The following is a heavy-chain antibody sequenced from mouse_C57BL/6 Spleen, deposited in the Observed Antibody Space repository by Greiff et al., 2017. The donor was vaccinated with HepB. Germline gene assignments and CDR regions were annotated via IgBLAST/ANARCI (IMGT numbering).Heavy chain of an antibody. J-gene: IGHJ3*01. CDR2: INPSTGGT. CDR3: AREVPFAY. V-gene: IGHV1-42*01. CDR1: GYSFTGYY. Sequence: VQLQQSGPELVKPGASVKISCKASGYSFTGYYMNWVKQSPEKSLEWIGEINPSTGGTTYNQKVKAKATLTVDKSSSTAYMQLKSLTSEDSAVYYCAREVPFAYWGQGTLVTVSA.